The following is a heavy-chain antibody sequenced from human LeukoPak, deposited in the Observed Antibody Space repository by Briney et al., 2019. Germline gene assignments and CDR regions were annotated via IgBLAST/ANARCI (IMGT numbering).Heavy chain of an antibody. CDR2: IYNSGST. D-gene: IGHD4-17*01. CDR1: GDSISSDSYY. V-gene: IGHV4-61*02. Sequence: PSETLSLTCTVSGDSISSDSYYWTWIRQPAGGGLEWIGRIYNSGSTNYNPSLKSRATISEDTSKNQFSLKLSSVTAADTAVYYCARDWRYGDNNRLDPWGQGTLVTVSS. J-gene: IGHJ5*02. CDR3: ARDWRYGDNNRLDP.